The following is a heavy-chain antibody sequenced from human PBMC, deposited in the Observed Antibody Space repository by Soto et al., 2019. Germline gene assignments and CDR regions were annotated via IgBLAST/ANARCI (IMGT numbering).Heavy chain of an antibody. CDR2: ISAHNGNT. CDR1: GYTFTSYV. V-gene: IGHV1-18*01. D-gene: IGHD3-10*01. J-gene: IGHJ4*02. Sequence: QVHLVQSGAEVKKPGASVKVSCKGSGYTFTSYVITWVRQAPGQGLEWMGWISAHNGNTDYAQRLQGRVTVTRDTSASTASMELRSLRSEDTAVYSCARGRYGEYWGQGALVTVSS. CDR3: ARGRYGEY.